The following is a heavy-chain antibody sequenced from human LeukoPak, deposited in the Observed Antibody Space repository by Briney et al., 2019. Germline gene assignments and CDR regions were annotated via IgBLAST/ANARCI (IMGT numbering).Heavy chain of an antibody. CDR1: GYTFTSYG. CDR3: ARTITPGIAAAGGYFDY. V-gene: IGHV1-18*04. J-gene: IGHJ4*02. Sequence: ASVKVSCKASGYTFTSYGISWVRQAHGQGLEWMGWISAYNGNTNYAQKLQGRVTMTTDTSTSTAYMGLRSLRSDDTAVYYCARTITPGIAAAGGYFDYWGQGTLVTVSS. D-gene: IGHD6-13*01. CDR2: ISAYNGNT.